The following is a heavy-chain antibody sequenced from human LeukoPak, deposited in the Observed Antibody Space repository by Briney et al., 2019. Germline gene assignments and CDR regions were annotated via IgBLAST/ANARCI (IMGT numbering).Heavy chain of an antibody. CDR3: ATYSSSNGREFQY. J-gene: IGHJ1*01. CDR2: ISSSSYI. D-gene: IGHD2-2*01. V-gene: IGHV3-21*01. Sequence: GGSLRLSCAASGFTFTSYSINWVRQAPGKGLEWVSSISSSSYIYYADSVKGRFTISRDNAKNSLYPQMNSLRAEDTAVYYCATYSSSNGREFQYWGQGTLVTVSS. CDR1: GFTFTSYS.